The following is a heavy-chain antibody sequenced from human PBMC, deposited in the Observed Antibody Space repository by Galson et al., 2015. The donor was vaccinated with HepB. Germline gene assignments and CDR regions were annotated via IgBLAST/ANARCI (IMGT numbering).Heavy chain of an antibody. CDR2: IYYSGST. CDR3: ARVTHDYGDYGKRYYFDY. V-gene: IGHV4-59*08. J-gene: IGHJ4*02. D-gene: IGHD4-17*01. Sequence: ETLSLTCTVSGGSISSYYWSWIRQPPGKGLEWIGYIYYSGSTNYNPSLKSRVTISVDTSKNQFSLKLSSVTAADTAVYYCARVTHDYGDYGKRYYFDYWGQGTLVTVSS. CDR1: GGSISSYY.